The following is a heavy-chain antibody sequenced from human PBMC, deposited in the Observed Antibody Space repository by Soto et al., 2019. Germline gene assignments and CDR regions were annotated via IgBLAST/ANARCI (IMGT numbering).Heavy chain of an antibody. V-gene: IGHV3-7*01. CDR3: AREKRANGYFDY. J-gene: IGHJ4*02. CDR2: IKQDGSEK. CDR1: GFTFSRYA. D-gene: IGHD6-25*01. Sequence: GGSLRLSCAASGFTFSRYAMTWVRQAPGKGLEWVANIKQDGSEKYYVDSVNGRFTISRDNAKNSLYLHVNSLRVEDTAVYYCAREKRANGYFDYWGQGPLVTVSS.